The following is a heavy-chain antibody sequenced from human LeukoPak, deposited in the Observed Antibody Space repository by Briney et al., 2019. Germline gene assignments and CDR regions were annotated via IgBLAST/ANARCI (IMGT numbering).Heavy chain of an antibody. Sequence: GGSLRLSCAASGFTFSSYSMNWVRQAPGKGLEWVSSISSSSSYIYYADSVKGRFTISRDNAKNSLYLQMNGLRAEDTAVYYGARDSSGWRYRFDSWGQGTLVTVSS. V-gene: IGHV3-21*01. CDR1: GFTFSSYS. CDR3: ARDSSGWRYRFDS. J-gene: IGHJ4*02. CDR2: ISSSSSYI. D-gene: IGHD6-19*01.